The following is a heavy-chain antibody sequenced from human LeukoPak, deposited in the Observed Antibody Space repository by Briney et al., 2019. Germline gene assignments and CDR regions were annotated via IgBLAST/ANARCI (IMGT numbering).Heavy chain of an antibody. Sequence: SVKVSCKASGYTFTSYGISWVRQAPGQGLEWMGRIIPILGIANYAQKFQGRVTITADKSTSTAYMELGSLRSEDTAVYYCARKIYGSGSYSPDPYYYYYGMDVWGQGTTVTVSS. CDR2: IIPILGIA. D-gene: IGHD3-10*01. CDR1: GYTFTSYG. J-gene: IGHJ6*02. V-gene: IGHV1-69*04. CDR3: ARKIYGSGSYSPDPYYYYYGMDV.